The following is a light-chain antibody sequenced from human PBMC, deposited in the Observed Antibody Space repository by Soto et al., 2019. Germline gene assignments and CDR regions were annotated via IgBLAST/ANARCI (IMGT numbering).Light chain of an antibody. V-gene: IGKV4-1*01. CDR2: WAS. Sequence: DIVMIQSPDPLAVSLGERATINCKSSQRVFYSSNNKTYLAWYQHKPGQPPKLLIYWASTRESGVPGRFSGSGSGTDFTLTISSLQAEDVAVYYCQQYYCTPWTFGQGTKVEIK. CDR3: QQYYCTPWT. J-gene: IGKJ1*01. CDR1: QRVFYSSNNKTY.